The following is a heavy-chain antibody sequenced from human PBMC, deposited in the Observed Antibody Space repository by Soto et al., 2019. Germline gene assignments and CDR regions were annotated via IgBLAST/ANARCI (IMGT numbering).Heavy chain of an antibody. CDR3: ATTSTITILKTFDI. CDR2: IYYSGST. J-gene: IGHJ3*02. D-gene: IGHD3-10*01. Sequence: PSETLSLTCTVSGGSISSGGYYWSWIRQHPGKGLEWIGYIYYSGSTYYNPSLKSRVTISVDTSKNQFSLKLSSVTAADTAVYYCATTSTITILKTFDIWGQGTMVTVSS. V-gene: IGHV4-31*03. CDR1: GGSISSGGYY.